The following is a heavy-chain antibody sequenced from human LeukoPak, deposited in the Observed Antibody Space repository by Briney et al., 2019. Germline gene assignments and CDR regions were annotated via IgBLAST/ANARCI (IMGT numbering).Heavy chain of an antibody. CDR2: IYYHENT. Sequence: PSQTLSLTCTVSGGSISSSSDYWVWLRQAPGKGLEWIGSIYYHENTYYNSSLKSRVTISVDTSKNQFSLKLNSVTAADTAVYFCARRAYSAAYWKHFDYWGQGTLVTVSS. CDR3: ARRAYSAAYWKHFDY. V-gene: IGHV4-39*01. CDR1: GGSISSSSDY. D-gene: IGHD1-1*01. J-gene: IGHJ4*02.